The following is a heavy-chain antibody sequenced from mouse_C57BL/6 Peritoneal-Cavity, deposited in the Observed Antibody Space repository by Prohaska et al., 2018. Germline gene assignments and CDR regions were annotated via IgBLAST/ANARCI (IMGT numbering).Heavy chain of an antibody. J-gene: IGHJ3*01. D-gene: IGHD2-4*01. Sequence: EVKLVESEGGLEQPGSSMKLSCTASGFTFSDYYMAWVRQDPEKSLEWVANINYDGSSTYYLDSLKSRFIISRDNAKNILYLQMSSLKSEDTATYYCARGDYDGAWFAYWGQGTLVTVSA. V-gene: IGHV5-16*01. CDR3: ARGDYDGAWFAY. CDR1: GFTFSDYY. CDR2: INYDGSST.